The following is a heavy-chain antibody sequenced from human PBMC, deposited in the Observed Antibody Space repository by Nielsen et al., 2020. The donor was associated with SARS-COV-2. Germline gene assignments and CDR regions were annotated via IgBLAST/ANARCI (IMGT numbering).Heavy chain of an antibody. D-gene: IGHD4-11*01. Sequence: SETLSLTCSVSGGSISSSNYYWGWIRQPPGKGLEWIGSIYYSGSTYYNPSLKSRVTISVDTSKNQFSLKLSSVTAADTAVYYCATQWGDFTVTTGYYYYGMDVWGQGTTVTVSS. CDR1: GGSISSSNYY. J-gene: IGHJ6*02. CDR2: IYYSGST. V-gene: IGHV4-39*01. CDR3: ATQWGDFTVTTGYYYYGMDV.